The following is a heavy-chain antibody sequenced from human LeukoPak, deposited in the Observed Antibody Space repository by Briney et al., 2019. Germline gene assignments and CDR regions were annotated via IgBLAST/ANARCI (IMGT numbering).Heavy chain of an antibody. V-gene: IGHV1-69*04. D-gene: IGHD5-18*01. CDR1: GGTYSSYA. CDR2: IIPILGIA. J-gene: IGHJ4*02. Sequence: SVKVSCKASGGTYSSYAISWVRHAPGQGLEWMGRIIPILGIANYAQKFQGRVTITADKSTSTAYTELSSLRSEDTAVYYCARSGDEDTAMSIDYWGQGTLVTVSS. CDR3: ARSGDEDTAMSIDY.